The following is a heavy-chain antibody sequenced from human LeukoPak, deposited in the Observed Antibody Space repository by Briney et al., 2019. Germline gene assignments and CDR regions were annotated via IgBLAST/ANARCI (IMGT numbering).Heavy chain of an antibody. D-gene: IGHD2-2*01. V-gene: IGHV4-39*01. CDR2: VYYSGRT. Sequence: SETLSLTCTISGGSISSTSFSWNWIRQPPGKGLEWIGTVYYSGRTNYSPSLNSRVTISVATSKTQFSLTLTSVSAADTAFYFCARSLSTCSHTTNYYSYYLDVWGKGTTVTVSS. J-gene: IGHJ6*03. CDR3: ARSLSTCSHTTNYYSYYLDV. CDR1: GGSISSTSFS.